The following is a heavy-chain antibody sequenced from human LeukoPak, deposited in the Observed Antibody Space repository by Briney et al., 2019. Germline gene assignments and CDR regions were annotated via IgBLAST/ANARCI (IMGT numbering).Heavy chain of an antibody. CDR3: ARDFTELRYFALVGTDTGTGMDV. Sequence: ASVKVSCKASGYTFTGYYMHWVRQAPGQGLEWMGWINPNSGGTNYAQKFQGRVTMTRDTSISTAYMELSRLRSDDTAVYYCARDFTELRYFALVGTDTGTGMDVWGQGTRVQVSS. D-gene: IGHD3-9*01. CDR2: INPNSGGT. J-gene: IGHJ6*01. V-gene: IGHV1-2*02. CDR1: GYTFTGYY.